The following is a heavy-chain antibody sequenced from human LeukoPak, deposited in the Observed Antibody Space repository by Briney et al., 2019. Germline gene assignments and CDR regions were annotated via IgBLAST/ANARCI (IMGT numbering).Heavy chain of an antibody. D-gene: IGHD6-13*01. CDR1: GGCISSHY. Sequence: SETLSLTCTVSGGCISSHYWSWIRQPPGKGLEWIGYVFYSGSTNYNPSLKSRVSISVDTSKKQLSLKLSSVTAADTAVYYCARVVPKQQLVDAFDIWGQGTMVTVSS. V-gene: IGHV4-59*11. CDR2: VFYSGST. CDR3: ARVVPKQQLVDAFDI. J-gene: IGHJ3*02.